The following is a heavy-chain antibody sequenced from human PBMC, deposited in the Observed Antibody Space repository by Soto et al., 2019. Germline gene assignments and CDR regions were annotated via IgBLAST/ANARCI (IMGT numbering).Heavy chain of an antibody. CDR3: PRAEYSSSWYAFHI. J-gene: IGHJ3*02. Sequence: SQTLSLTCAISGDSVSSNSAAWNWIRQSPSRGLEWLGRTYYRSKWYNDYAVSVKSRITINPDTSKNQFSLQLNSVTPEDTAVHYCPRAEYSSSWYAFHIWGQGTMVTVSS. V-gene: IGHV6-1*01. CDR2: TYYRSKWYN. D-gene: IGHD6-13*01. CDR1: GDSVSSNSAA.